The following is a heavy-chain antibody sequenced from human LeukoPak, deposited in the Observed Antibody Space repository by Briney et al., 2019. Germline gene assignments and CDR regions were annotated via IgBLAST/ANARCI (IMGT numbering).Heavy chain of an antibody. J-gene: IGHJ4*02. CDR2: ISSSGSST. Sequence: GGSLRLSCATSGFTFSNYEMSWVRQTPGKGLEWVSYISSSGSSTYYADSVKGRFTISRDNAKNSLFLQMNSLRDEDTAVYYCARDQLGMVRGGPDYWGQGTLVTVSS. V-gene: IGHV3-48*03. CDR3: ARDQLGMVRGGPDY. CDR1: GFTFSNYE. D-gene: IGHD3-10*01.